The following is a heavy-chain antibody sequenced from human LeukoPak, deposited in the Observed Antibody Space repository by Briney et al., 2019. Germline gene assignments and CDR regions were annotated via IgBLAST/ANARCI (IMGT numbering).Heavy chain of an antibody. CDR2: ISSSSSYI. CDR3: WSKGYSGSYSTHDTDI. CDR1: GFTFSSYS. D-gene: IGHD1-26*01. Sequence: GGSLRLSCAASGFTFSSYSMNWVRQAPGKGLEWVSSISSSSSYIYYADSVKGRFTISRDNAKNSLYLQMNSLRAEDTAVYYCWSKGYSGSYSTHDTDIWGHGTMVSVSS. V-gene: IGHV3-21*01. J-gene: IGHJ3*02.